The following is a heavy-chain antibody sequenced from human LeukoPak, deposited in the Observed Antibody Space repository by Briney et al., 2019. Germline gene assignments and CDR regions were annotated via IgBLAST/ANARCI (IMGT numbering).Heavy chain of an antibody. CDR1: GFTFSSYS. Sequence: GGSLRLSCAASGFTFSSYSMNWVRQAPEKGLEWVSYISPRSETIFYAESVQGRFAVSRDDAKGSLYLQMHTLRVEDTAVYYCARIDGPTVFTYYMDLWGKGTTVTVAS. D-gene: IGHD3-16*01. V-gene: IGHV3-48*04. CDR2: ISPRSETI. J-gene: IGHJ6*03. CDR3: ARIDGPTVFTYYMDL.